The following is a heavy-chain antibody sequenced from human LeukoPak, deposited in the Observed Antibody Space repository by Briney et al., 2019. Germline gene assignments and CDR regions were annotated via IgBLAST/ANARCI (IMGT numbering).Heavy chain of an antibody. CDR1: GFTFSNIP. Sequence: GESLKISCEGSGFTFSNIPLTWVRQAPGRGLEWVAVTSYDGSNKHYGDSVKGRFTISRDNSKNTLYLQMNSLRAEDTAVYYCAKDYCSSTSCYFDYWGQGTLVTVSS. D-gene: IGHD2-2*01. V-gene: IGHV3-30*18. J-gene: IGHJ4*02. CDR3: AKDYCSSTSCYFDY. CDR2: TSYDGSNK.